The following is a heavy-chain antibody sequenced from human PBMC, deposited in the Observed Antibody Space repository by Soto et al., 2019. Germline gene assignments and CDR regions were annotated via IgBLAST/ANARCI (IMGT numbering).Heavy chain of an antibody. CDR1: GFFFNGFD. J-gene: IGHJ4*02. CDR3: TKGSIPAVGRVFFES. CDR2: ISANAGNI. V-gene: IGHV3-23*01. Sequence: GGSLRLSCAASGFFFNGFDMSWVRQAPGMGLEWVSTISANAGNINYAGSVRGRFSISRDSSKNSVDLQMNSLRVEDTAVYFCTKGSIPAVGRVFFESWGQGTLVTVSS. D-gene: IGHD6-13*01.